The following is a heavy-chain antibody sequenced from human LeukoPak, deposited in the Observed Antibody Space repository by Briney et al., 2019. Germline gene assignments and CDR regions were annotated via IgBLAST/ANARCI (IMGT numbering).Heavy chain of an antibody. J-gene: IGHJ6*03. D-gene: IGHD6-19*01. V-gene: IGHV4-61*02. CDR3: ARGVIAVAGTDYYYYMDV. CDR1: GGSISSGSYY. CDR2: IYTSGST. Sequence: SETLSLTCTVSGGSISSGSYYWSWIRQPAGKGLEWIGRIYTSGSTNYNPSLKSRVTISVDTSKNQFSLKLSSVTAADTAVYYCARGVIAVAGTDYYYYMDVWGKGTTVTVSS.